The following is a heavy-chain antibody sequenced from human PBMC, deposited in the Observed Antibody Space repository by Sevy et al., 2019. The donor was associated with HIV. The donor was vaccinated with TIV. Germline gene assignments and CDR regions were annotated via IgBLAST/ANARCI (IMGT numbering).Heavy chain of an antibody. CDR3: AREGCTKPHDY. CDR1: GFTFSKYS. CDR2: FSFGCGRI. Sequence: GGSLRLSCDASGFTFSKYSMSWVRQAPGKGLEWVSTFSFGCGRINYADSVKGRFTISRDDSKNTLYLQMNSLRAEDTAVYYCAREGCTKPHDYWGQGTLVTVSS. J-gene: IGHJ4*02. D-gene: IGHD2-8*01. V-gene: IGHV3-23*01.